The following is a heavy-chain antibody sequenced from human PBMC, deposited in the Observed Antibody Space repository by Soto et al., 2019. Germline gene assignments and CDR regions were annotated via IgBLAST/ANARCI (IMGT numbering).Heavy chain of an antibody. Sequence: PSQTLSLTCAISGDSVSSNSAAWNWIRQSPSRGLEWLGRTYYRSKWYNDYAVSVKSRITINPDTSKNQFSLQLNSVTPEDTAVYYCARSGGLGYCSGGSCYNGLSKYNSFDPWGQATLVTVSS. CDR2: TYYRSKWYN. CDR1: GDSVSSNSAA. CDR3: ARSGGLGYCSGGSCYNGLSKYNSFDP. D-gene: IGHD2-15*01. V-gene: IGHV6-1*01. J-gene: IGHJ5*02.